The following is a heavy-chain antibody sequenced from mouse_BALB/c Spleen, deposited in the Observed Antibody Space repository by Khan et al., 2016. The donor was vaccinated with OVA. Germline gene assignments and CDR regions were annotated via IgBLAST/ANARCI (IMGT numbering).Heavy chain of an antibody. CDR1: GFTFSSYT. CDR3: ARPSTTEYDDVMDV. Sequence: EVMLVESGGDLVQPGGSLKLSCAASGFTFSSYTMSWVRQTPEKRLEWVAFITKGGGNTYYPDTVKGRFTISRDTAHTTLFLQMNSLRYEETAMDYCARPSTTEYDDVMDVGGQGTAVTVSS. V-gene: IGHV5-12-2*01. CDR2: ITKGGGNT. D-gene: IGHD1-1*01. J-gene: IGHJ4*01.